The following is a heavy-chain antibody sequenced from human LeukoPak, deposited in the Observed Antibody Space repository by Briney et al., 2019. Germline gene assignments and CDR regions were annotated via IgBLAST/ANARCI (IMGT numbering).Heavy chain of an antibody. V-gene: IGHV3-20*04. J-gene: IGHJ4*02. Sequence: PGGSLRLSCAASGFTFDNYGMSWVRQAPGKGLEWVSVITWGGGNTGYADSVKGRFTISRDNAKNSLYLQMNSLRAEDTALYYCARYYDYGSGSYTFDYWGQGTLVTVSS. CDR1: GFTFDNYG. D-gene: IGHD3-10*01. CDR2: ITWGGGNT. CDR3: ARYYDYGSGSYTFDY.